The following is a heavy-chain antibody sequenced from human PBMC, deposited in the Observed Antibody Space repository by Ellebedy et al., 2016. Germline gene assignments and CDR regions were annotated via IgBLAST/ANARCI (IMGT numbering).Heavy chain of an antibody. CDR2: INHRGGT. Sequence: SETLSLXXAVYGGSFSGYYWSWIRQPPGKGLEWIGEINHRGGTNYNPSLKSRVTISVDTSKNHFSLKLSSVTAADTAVYYCATTSVYSSTWNYYYYAMDVWGQGTTVTVSS. J-gene: IGHJ6*02. V-gene: IGHV4-34*01. CDR1: GGSFSGYY. CDR3: ATTSVYSSTWNYYYYAMDV. D-gene: IGHD6-13*01.